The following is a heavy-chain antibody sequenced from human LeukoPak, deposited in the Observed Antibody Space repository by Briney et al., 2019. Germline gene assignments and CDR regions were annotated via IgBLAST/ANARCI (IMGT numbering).Heavy chain of an antibody. CDR2: IYYSGST. Sequence: SETLSLTCTVSGGSISSSSYYWGWIRQPPGKGREWIGSIYYSGSTYYNPSLKSRVTISVDTSKNQFSLKLSSVTAADTAVYYCARSAVANPYYFDYWGQGTLVTVSS. CDR3: ARSAVANPYYFDY. CDR1: GGSISSSSYY. J-gene: IGHJ4*02. V-gene: IGHV4-39*01. D-gene: IGHD6-19*01.